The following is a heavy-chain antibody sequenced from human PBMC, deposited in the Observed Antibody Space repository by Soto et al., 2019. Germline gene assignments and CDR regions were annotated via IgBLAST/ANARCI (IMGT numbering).Heavy chain of an antibody. CDR3: VKAGGGILLWFGVLSYFDY. Sequence: GGSLRLSCAASGFTFSSYAMSWVRQAPGKGLEWVSAISGSGGSTYYTDSVKGRFTISRDNSKNTLYLQMNSLRAEDTAVYSCVKAGGGILLWFGVLSYFDYWGQGTLVTVSS. CDR1: GFTFSSYA. D-gene: IGHD3-10*01. CDR2: ISGSGGST. V-gene: IGHV3-23*01. J-gene: IGHJ4*02.